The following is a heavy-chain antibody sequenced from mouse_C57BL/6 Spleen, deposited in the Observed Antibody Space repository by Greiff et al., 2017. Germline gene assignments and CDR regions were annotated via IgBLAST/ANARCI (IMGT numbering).Heavy chain of an antibody. V-gene: IGHV5-6*02. Sequence: EVKLVESGGDLVKPGGSLKLSCAASGFTFSSYGMSWVRQTPDKRLEWVATISSGGSYTYYPDSVKGRFTISRDNAKNTLYLQMSSLKSEDTAMYYCARRYYGPRYAMDYWGQGTSVTVSS. D-gene: IGHD1-1*01. J-gene: IGHJ4*01. CDR3: ARRYYGPRYAMDY. CDR1: GFTFSSYG. CDR2: ISSGGSYT.